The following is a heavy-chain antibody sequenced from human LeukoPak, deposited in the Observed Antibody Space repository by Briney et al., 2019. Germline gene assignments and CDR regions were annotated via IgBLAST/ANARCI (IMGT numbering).Heavy chain of an antibody. CDR3: ATEIRYYYDSSGYYY. CDR1: GYTFTSYA. J-gene: IGHJ4*02. V-gene: IGHV1-8*02. CDR2: MNPNSGNT. Sequence: ASVKVSCKASGYTFTSYAMHWVRQATGQGLEWMGWMNPNSGNTGYAQKFQGRVTMTEDTSTDTAYMELSSLRSEDTAVYYCATEIRYYYDSSGYYYWGQGTLVTVSS. D-gene: IGHD3-22*01.